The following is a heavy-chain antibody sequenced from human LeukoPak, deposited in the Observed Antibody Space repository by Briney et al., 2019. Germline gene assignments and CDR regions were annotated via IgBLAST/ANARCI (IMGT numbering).Heavy chain of an antibody. V-gene: IGHV3-30*03. CDR3: ARVTFDYDENY. J-gene: IGHJ4*02. CDR2: ISYDGNNK. CDR1: GFTFSSYG. D-gene: IGHD4-17*01. Sequence: GGSLRLSCAASGFTFSSYGMHWVRQAPGKGLEWVAVISYDGNNKYYADSVKGRFTVSRDNAKNSLYLQMNSLRAEDTAVYYCARVTFDYDENYWGQGTLVTVSS.